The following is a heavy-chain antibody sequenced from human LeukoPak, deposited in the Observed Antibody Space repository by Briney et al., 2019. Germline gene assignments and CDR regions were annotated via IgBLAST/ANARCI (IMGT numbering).Heavy chain of an antibody. CDR3: ARETSGYYYKSYFDY. CDR2: INSDGSRT. Sequence: GGSLRLSCAASGFTFSNYWMHWVRQAPGKGLVWVSRINSDGSRTNYADSVKGRFTISRDNAKNTLYLQMNSLRADDTAVYYCARETSGYYYKSYFDYWGQGTLVTVSS. V-gene: IGHV3-74*01. CDR1: GFTFSNYW. D-gene: IGHD3-22*01. J-gene: IGHJ4*02.